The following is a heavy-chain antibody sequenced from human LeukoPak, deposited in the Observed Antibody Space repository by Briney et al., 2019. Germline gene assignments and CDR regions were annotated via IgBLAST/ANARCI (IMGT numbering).Heavy chain of an antibody. CDR1: GFTFSSYS. J-gene: IGHJ5*02. CDR3: ARDKKVVPRGGFDP. Sequence: GGSLRLSCAASGFTFSSYSMNWVRQAPGKGLGWVSSISSSSSYIYYADSVKGRFTISRDNAKNSLYLQMNSLRAEDTAMYYCARDKKVVPRGGFDPWGQGTLVTVSS. CDR2: ISSSSSYI. V-gene: IGHV3-21*01. D-gene: IGHD2-2*01.